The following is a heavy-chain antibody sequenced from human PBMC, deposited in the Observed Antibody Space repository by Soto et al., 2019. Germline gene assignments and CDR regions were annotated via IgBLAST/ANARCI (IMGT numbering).Heavy chain of an antibody. J-gene: IGHJ5*02. CDR1: NGSIDNTVFF. Sequence: LSLTCTVSNGSIDNTVFFWNWIRQHPGRGLEWIGYISYSGKTFYNPSLQSRVSMSLDTSTNQISLKLSSVTAADTAVYFCARHLSGDYPNANWFDPWGQGTLVTVS. V-gene: IGHV4-31*03. CDR2: ISYSGKT. D-gene: IGHD4-17*01. CDR3: ARHLSGDYPNANWFDP.